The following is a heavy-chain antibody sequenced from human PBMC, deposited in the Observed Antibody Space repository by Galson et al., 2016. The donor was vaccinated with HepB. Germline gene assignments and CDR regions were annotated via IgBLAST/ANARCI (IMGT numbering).Heavy chain of an antibody. Sequence: ETLSLTCTVSGGSMSSSNWWSWVRQPPGKGLEWIGQIYYGETTNYNPSLKSRVTISVDKSKKQFSLKVASVTAADTAVYYCARGLGGIAVVGMGNRFDPWGQGTLVTVSS. CDR3: ARGLGGIAVVGMGNRFDP. CDR1: GGSMSSSNW. D-gene: IGHD6-19*01. CDR2: IYYGETT. V-gene: IGHV4-4*02. J-gene: IGHJ5*02.